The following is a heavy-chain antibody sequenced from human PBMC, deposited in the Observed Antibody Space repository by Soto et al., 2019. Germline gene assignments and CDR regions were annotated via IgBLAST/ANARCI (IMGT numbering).Heavy chain of an antibody. Sequence: QVQLQESGPGLVTPLQTLSLTCTVSGGSINGGSYYWSWIRQHPGKVLEWIGYISDSGSTYYNPSLWTRATISVDTSKNQFSLKLNSVTAAGTAVYYCARRENYRDTSGYYGFFDYWGQGTLVTVSS. CDR2: ISDSGST. CDR3: ARRENYRDTSGYYGFFDY. J-gene: IGHJ4*02. CDR1: GGSINGGSYY. D-gene: IGHD3-22*01. V-gene: IGHV4-31*03.